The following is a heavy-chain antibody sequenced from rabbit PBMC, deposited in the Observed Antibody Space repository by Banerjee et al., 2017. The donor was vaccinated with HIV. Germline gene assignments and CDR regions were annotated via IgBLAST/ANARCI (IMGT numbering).Heavy chain of an antibody. CDR3: ARDLAGVVGWNLNL. Sequence: EESGGGLVQPEGSLTLTCKASGFDFSSYWIYWVRQAPGKGLEWIACINTSTGNTVYASWAKGRFTISRTSSTTVTLQMTSLTAADTATYFCARDLAGVVGWNLNLWGQGTLVAVS. CDR1: GFDFSSYW. V-gene: IGHV1S45*01. D-gene: IGHD4-1*01. CDR2: INTSTGNT. J-gene: IGHJ4*01.